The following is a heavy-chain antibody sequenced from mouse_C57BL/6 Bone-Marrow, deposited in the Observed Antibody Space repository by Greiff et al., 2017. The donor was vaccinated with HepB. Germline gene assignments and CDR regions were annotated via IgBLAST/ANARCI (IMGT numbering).Heavy chain of an antibody. CDR2: IYPRSGNT. CDR1: GYTFTSYG. CDR3: AREITTVVATRGFAY. J-gene: IGHJ3*01. Sequence: VKLVESGAELARPGASVKLSCKASGYTFTSYGISWVKQRTGQGLEWIGEIYPRSGNTYYNEKFKGKATLTADKSSSTAYMELRSLTSEDSAVYFCAREITTVVATRGFAYWGQGTLVTVSA. V-gene: IGHV1-81*01. D-gene: IGHD1-1*01.